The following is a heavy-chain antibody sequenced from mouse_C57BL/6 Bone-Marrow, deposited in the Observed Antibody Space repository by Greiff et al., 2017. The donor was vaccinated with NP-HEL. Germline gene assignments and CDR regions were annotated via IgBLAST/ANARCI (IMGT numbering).Heavy chain of an antibody. CDR2: ISNGGGST. CDR1: GFTFSDYY. J-gene: IGHJ4*01. CDR3: ARQDYGSSYVNYAMDY. Sequence: EVKLVESGGGLVQPGGSLKLSCAASGFTFSDYYMYWVRQTPEKRLEWVAYISNGGGSTYYLDTVKGRFTISRDNAKNTLYLQMSRLKSEDTAMYYCARQDYGSSYVNYAMDYWGQGTSVTVSS. V-gene: IGHV5-12*01. D-gene: IGHD1-1*01.